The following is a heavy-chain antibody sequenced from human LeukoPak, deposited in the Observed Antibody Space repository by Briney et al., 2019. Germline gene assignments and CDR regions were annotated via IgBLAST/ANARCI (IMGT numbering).Heavy chain of an antibody. CDR1: GFTSSSYS. CDR2: ISSSSSYI. V-gene: IGHV3-21*04. CDR3: AKERGTAMVRSYYMDV. J-gene: IGHJ6*03. Sequence: GGSLRFSCSASGFTSSSYSMNWVRQAPGHGLEWVSSISSSSSYIYYADSVKGRFTISRDNSKNTLYLQMNSLRAEDTAVYYCAKERGTAMVRSYYMDVWGKGTTVTVSS. D-gene: IGHD5-18*01.